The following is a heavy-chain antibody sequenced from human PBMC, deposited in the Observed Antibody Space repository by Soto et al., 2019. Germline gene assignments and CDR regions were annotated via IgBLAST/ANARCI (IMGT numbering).Heavy chain of an antibody. CDR1: GGSISSGGYS. J-gene: IGHJ6*02. CDR2: IYHSGST. CDR3: ASGLLRFLEWSHYYGMDV. V-gene: IGHV4-30-2*01. D-gene: IGHD3-3*01. Sequence: SETLSLTCAVSGGSISSGGYSWSWIRQPPGKGLEWIGYIYHSGSTYYNPSLKSRVTISVDRSKNQFSLKLSSVTAADTAVYYCASGLLRFLEWSHYYGMDVWGQGTTVTVS.